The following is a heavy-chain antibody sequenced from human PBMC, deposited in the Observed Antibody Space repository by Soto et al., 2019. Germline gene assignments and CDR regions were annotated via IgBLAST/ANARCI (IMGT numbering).Heavy chain of an antibody. Sequence: PGGSLRLSCAASGFTFSSYGMHWVRQAPGKGLEWVAVISYDGSNKYYADSVKGRCTISRDNSKNTLYLQMNNLRAEDTAVYYCAKHFDSGCPDYWGQGTLVTVSS. CDR2: ISYDGSNK. CDR3: AKHFDSGCPDY. CDR1: GFTFSSYG. V-gene: IGHV3-30*18. J-gene: IGHJ4*02. D-gene: IGHD6-19*01.